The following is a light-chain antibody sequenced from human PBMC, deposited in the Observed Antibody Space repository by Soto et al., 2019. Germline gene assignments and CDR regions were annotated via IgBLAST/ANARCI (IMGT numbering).Light chain of an antibody. CDR3: QQYHNLWT. Sequence: EIVLTQSPATLSLSPGERATLSCRASQSVSSYLAWFQQRPGQAPRLLIYRASTRATNIPARFSGSGSGTEFTLTISSLQSEDFALYYCQQYHNLWTFGQGTKVDIK. CDR1: QSVSSY. V-gene: IGKV3-15*01. CDR2: RAS. J-gene: IGKJ1*01.